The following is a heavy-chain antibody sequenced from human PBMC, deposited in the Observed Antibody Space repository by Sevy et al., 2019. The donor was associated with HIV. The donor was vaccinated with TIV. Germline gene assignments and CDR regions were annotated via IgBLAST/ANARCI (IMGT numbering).Heavy chain of an antibody. Sequence: GGSLRLACAASGFSFRNYGMHWVRQAPGKGLEWLALISFDGDTKYYGDSVKGRFTISRDNSKNTLYLQMNSLRVEDTAVYYCAKRGGHDTSGYVSYYYYGMDVWVQGTTVTVSS. CDR3: AKRGGHDTSGYVSYYYYGMDV. CDR1: GFSFRNYG. V-gene: IGHV3-30*18. J-gene: IGHJ6*02. D-gene: IGHD3-22*01. CDR2: ISFDGDTK.